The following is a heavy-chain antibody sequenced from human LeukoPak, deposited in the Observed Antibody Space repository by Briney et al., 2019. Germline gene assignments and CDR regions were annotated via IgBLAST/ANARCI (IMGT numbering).Heavy chain of an antibody. CDR3: AKESGYGNYDPTFDY. Sequence: GGSLRLSCSASKFTFTVYWMTWVRQAPGKGLEWVANIKQDGSEKYYVDSVKGRFTISRDNSKNTLYLQMNSLRAEDTAVYYCAKESGYGNYDPTFDYWGQGTLVTVSS. CDR1: KFTFTVYW. CDR2: IKQDGSEK. J-gene: IGHJ4*02. D-gene: IGHD4-11*01. V-gene: IGHV3-7*03.